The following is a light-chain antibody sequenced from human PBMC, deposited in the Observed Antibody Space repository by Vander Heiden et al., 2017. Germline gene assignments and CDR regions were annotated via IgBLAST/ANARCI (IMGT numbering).Light chain of an antibody. CDR3: HHRSSWPLT. J-gene: IGKJ4*01. Sequence: EVELTQSPATLSLSPGERATLSCRASQSVYNYLAWYQQKPGQAPRLLIYDASNRAPGIPARFRGSGYGTDFTLTISSLEPEDFAVYYCHHRSSWPLTFGGGTKVEI. CDR2: DAS. CDR1: QSVYNY. V-gene: IGKV3-11*01.